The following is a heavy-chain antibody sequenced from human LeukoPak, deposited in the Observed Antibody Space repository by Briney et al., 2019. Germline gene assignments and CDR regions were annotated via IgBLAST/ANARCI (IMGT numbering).Heavy chain of an antibody. V-gene: IGHV1-2*02. CDR1: GYTFTGYY. CDR3: ARVYSSGWYRFDH. Sequence: ASVKVSCKASGYTFTGYYMHWVRQAPGQGLEWMGWINPNSGGTNYAQKFQGRVTMTRDTSISTAYMELSRLRSDDTAVYYCARVYSSGWYRFDHWGQGTLVTVSS. CDR2: INPNSGGT. D-gene: IGHD6-13*01. J-gene: IGHJ4*02.